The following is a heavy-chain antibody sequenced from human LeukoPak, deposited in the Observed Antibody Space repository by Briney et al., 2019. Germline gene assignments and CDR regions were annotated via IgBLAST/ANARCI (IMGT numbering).Heavy chain of an antibody. CDR2: ISYDGSNK. D-gene: IGHD3-22*01. J-gene: IGHJ5*02. CDR3: ARGERDYYDSSGYYLNWFDP. V-gene: IGHV3-30-3*01. CDR1: GFTFSSYA. Sequence: PGGSLRLSCAASGFTFSSYAMPWVRQAPGKGLEWVAVISYDGSNKYYADSVKGRFTISRDNSKNTLYLQMNSLRAEDTAVYYCARGERDYYDSSGYYLNWFDPWGQGTLVTVSS.